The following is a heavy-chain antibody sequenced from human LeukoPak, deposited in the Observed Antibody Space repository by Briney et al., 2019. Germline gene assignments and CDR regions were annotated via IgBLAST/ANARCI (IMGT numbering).Heavy chain of an antibody. V-gene: IGHV4-38-2*02. CDR3: ARETYYYDSSGYYWGIDAFDI. D-gene: IGHD3-22*01. CDR1: GYSISSGYY. J-gene: IGHJ3*02. CDR2: IYHSGST. Sequence: SETLSLTCTVSGYSISSGYYWGWIRQPPGKGLEWIGTIYHSGSTYYNPSLKSRVTISVDTSKNQFSLKLSSVTAADTAVYYCARETYYYDSSGYYWGIDAFDIWGQGTMVTVSS.